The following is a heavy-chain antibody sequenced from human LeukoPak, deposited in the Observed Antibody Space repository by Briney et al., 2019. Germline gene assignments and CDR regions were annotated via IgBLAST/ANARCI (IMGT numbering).Heavy chain of an antibody. CDR1: GYTFTSYG. D-gene: IGHD4-11*01. V-gene: IGHV1-18*01. CDR3: ASVQSSYGNGPYDY. CDR2: ISAYNGNT. Sequence: ASVKVSCKASGYTFTSYGISWARQAPGQGLEWMGWISAYNGNTNYAQKLQGRVTMTTDTSTSTAYMELRSLRSDDTAVYYCASVQSSYGNGPYDYWGQGTLVTVSS. J-gene: IGHJ4*02.